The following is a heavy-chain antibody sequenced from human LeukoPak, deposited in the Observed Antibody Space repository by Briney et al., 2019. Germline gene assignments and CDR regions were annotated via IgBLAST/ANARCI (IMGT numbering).Heavy chain of an antibody. D-gene: IGHD3-22*01. V-gene: IGHV3-30-3*01. CDR3: ARGLLYYYDSSGYYYAEYFQH. CDR2: ISYDGSNK. J-gene: IGHJ1*01. Sequence: QPGRSLRLSCAASGFPFSSYAMRWVRQAPGKGLEWVAVISYDGSNKYYADSVKGRFTISRDNSKNTLYLQMNSLRAEDTAVYYCARGLLYYYDSSGYYYAEYFQHWGQGTLVTVSS. CDR1: GFPFSSYA.